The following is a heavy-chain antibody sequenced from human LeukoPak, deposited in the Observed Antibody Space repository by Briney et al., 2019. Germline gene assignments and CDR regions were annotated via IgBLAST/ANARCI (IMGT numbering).Heavy chain of an antibody. V-gene: IGHV1-46*01. CDR3: ARDRFLESLPEYYFDY. D-gene: IGHD3-3*01. J-gene: IGHJ4*02. CDR2: INPSGGST. CDR1: GDTFTSYY. Sequence: ASVKVSCKVSGDTFTSYYMHWVRQAPGQGLEWMGIINPSGGSTSYAQNCQGRDTMTRDTSTSTVYMELSSLRSEDTAVYYCARDRFLESLPEYYFDYWGQGTLVTVSS.